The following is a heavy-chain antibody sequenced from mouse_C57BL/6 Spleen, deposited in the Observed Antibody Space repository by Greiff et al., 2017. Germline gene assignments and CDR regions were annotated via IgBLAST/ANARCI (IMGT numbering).Heavy chain of an antibody. CDR3: ARGTGLPRYAMDY. D-gene: IGHD2-4*01. J-gene: IGHJ4*01. V-gene: IGHV1-55*01. CDR2: IYPGSGST. CDR1: GYTFTSYW. Sequence: QVQLQQPGAELVKPGASVKMSCKASGYTFTSYWITWVKQRPGQGLEWIGEIYPGSGSTNYNEKFKSKATLTVDTSSSTAYMQLSSLTSEDSAVYYCARGTGLPRYAMDYWGQGTSVTVSS.